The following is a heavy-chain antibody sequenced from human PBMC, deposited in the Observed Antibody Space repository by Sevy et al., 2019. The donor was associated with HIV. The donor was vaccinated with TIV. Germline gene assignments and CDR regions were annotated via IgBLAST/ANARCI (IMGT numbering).Heavy chain of an antibody. V-gene: IGHV3-7*04. J-gene: IGHJ4*02. Sequence: GGSLRLSCVASGFTLSSYWMSWVGQVPGQGLEWVADIKQDGSDKNYLDSVKGRFTISRDNAKKSLYLQMNNLRVEDTALYYCVRVRAFLLFGELPRYRFDSWGQGTLLTVSS. CDR3: VRVRAFLLFGELPRYRFDS. D-gene: IGHD3-10*01. CDR1: GFTLSSYW. CDR2: IKQDGSDK.